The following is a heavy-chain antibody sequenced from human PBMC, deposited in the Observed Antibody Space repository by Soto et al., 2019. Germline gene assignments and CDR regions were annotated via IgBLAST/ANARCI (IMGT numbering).Heavy chain of an antibody. V-gene: IGHV3-23*01. Sequence: EVQLLESGGGSVQPGGSLRLSCAASGFTFSSYAMSWVRQAPGKGLEWVSAISGGGSINYADSVKGRFTISRDNSNNTLYVQMNSLRVEDTAVYYCARRSGWHFDYWGQGTLVTVSS. CDR3: ARRSGWHFDY. CDR1: GFTFSSYA. D-gene: IGHD6-19*01. J-gene: IGHJ4*02. CDR2: ISGGGSI.